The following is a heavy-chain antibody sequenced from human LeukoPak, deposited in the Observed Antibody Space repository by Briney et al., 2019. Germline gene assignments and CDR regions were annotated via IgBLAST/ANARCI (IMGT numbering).Heavy chain of an antibody. D-gene: IGHD1-26*01. CDR3: AKGMGYYVDY. CDR2: IQYDGSNE. CDR1: GFTFTNYG. V-gene: IGHV3-30*02. J-gene: IGHJ4*02. Sequence: GGSLRLSCAASGFTFTNYGMHWVRQAPGKGLAGVAFIQYDGSNEYYADSVKGRFTFTRDNSKNTLFLQMSSLRGEDTAVYYCAKGMGYYVDYWGQGTLVTVSS.